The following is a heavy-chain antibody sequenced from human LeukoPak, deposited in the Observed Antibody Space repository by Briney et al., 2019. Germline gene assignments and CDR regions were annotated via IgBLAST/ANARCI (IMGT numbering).Heavy chain of an antibody. CDR1: GFSFSLYW. J-gene: IGHJ4*02. V-gene: IGHV3-7*01. CDR3: AGKSVTAYDY. Sequence: GGSLRLSCAASGFSFSLYWMSWVRQAPGKGLEWVANMKEDGSERYYVDSVKGRFTISRDNAKNSLYLQMNSLRAEDTAVYYCAGKSVTAYDYWGQGTLVTVSS. CDR2: MKEDGSER. D-gene: IGHD2-21*02.